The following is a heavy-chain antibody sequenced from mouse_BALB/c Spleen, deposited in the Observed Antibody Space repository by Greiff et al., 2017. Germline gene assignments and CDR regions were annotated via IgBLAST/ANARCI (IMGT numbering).Heavy chain of an antibody. J-gene: IGHJ4*01. CDR3: ARPTVVAGRGYYAMDY. D-gene: IGHD1-1*01. CDR1: GFTFSSYT. CDR2: ISNGGGST. V-gene: IGHV5-12-2*01. Sequence: EVHLVESGGGLVQPGGSLKLSCAASGFTFSSYTMSWVRQTPEKRLEWVAYISNGGGSTYYPDTVKGRFTISRDNAKNTLYLQMSSLKSEDTAMYYCARPTVVAGRGYYAMDYWGQGTSGTVAS.